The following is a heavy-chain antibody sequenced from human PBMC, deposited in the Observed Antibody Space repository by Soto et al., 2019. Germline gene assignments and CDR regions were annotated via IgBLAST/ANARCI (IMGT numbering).Heavy chain of an antibody. CDR3: ARSVFP. CDR1: GGSISSGGYY. Sequence: QVQLQESGPGLVKPSQTLSLTCTVSGGSISSGGYYWNWIRQHPGKGLEWIGYIYYSGSIDYNPSITSRVTISVDTSKNHFALKLSSVTAAATAVYYCARSVFPWGQGTLVTVSS. V-gene: IGHV4-31*03. J-gene: IGHJ5*02. CDR2: IYYSGSI.